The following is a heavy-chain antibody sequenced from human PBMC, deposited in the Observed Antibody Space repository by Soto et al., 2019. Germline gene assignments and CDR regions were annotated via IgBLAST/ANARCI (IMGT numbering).Heavy chain of an antibody. J-gene: IGHJ3*02. V-gene: IGHV3-7*01. Sequence: GGSLRLSCAASGFTFSSYWMSWVRQAPGKGLEWVANIKQDGSEKYYVDSVKGRFTISRDNAKNSLYLQMNSLRAEDTAVYYCARIGVLRYFDWLRISGAFDIWGQGTMVTVSS. CDR1: GFTFSSYW. D-gene: IGHD3-9*01. CDR2: IKQDGSEK. CDR3: ARIGVLRYFDWLRISGAFDI.